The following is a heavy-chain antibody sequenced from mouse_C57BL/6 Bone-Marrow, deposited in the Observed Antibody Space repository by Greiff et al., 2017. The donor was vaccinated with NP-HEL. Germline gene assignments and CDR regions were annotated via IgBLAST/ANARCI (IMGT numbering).Heavy chain of an antibody. CDR3: ASPIITTVDYFDY. D-gene: IGHD1-1*01. Sequence: QVQLQQPGAELEKPGASVKMSCKASGYTFTSYWITWVKQRPGQGLEWIGDIYPGSGSTNYNEKFKSKATLTVDTSSSTAYMQLSSLTSEDSAVYYCASPIITTVDYFDYWGQGTTLTVSS. V-gene: IGHV1-55*01. CDR1: GYTFTSYW. J-gene: IGHJ2*01. CDR2: IYPGSGST.